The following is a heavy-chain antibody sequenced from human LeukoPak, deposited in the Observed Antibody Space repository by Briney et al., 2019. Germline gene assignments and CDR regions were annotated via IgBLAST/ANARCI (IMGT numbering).Heavy chain of an antibody. V-gene: IGHV1-18*01. D-gene: IGHD6-19*01. CDR3: ARDRQDSSGTDYYGMDV. CDR2: ISAYNGNT. J-gene: IGHJ6*02. CDR1: GYTFTSYG. Sequence: ASVKVSCKASGYTFTSYGISWGRQAPGQGLEWMGWISAYNGNTNYAQKLQGRVTMTTDTSTSTAYMELRSLRSDDTAVYYCARDRQDSSGTDYYGMDVWGQGTTVTVSS.